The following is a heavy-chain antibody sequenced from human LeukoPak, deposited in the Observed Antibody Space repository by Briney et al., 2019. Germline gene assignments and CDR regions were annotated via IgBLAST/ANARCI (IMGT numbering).Heavy chain of an antibody. D-gene: IGHD2-2*01. J-gene: IGHJ6*03. CDR3: ARGYCSSTSCLTGDYYYYYYMDV. V-gene: IGHV1-69*13. CDR2: IIPIFGTA. Sequence: SVKVSCKASGGTFSSYAISWVRQAPGQGLEWMGGIIPIFGTANYAQKFQGRVTITADESTSTAYMELSSLRSEDTAVYYCARGYCSSTSCLTGDYYYYYYMDVWGKGTTGTVSS. CDR1: GGTFSSYA.